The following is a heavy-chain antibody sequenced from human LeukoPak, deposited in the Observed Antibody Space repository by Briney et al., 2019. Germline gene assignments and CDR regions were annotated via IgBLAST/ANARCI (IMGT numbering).Heavy chain of an antibody. J-gene: IGHJ6*03. Sequence: PGGSLRLSCAASGFTFSSYAMSWVRQAPGKGLEWVSSISSSSSYIYYADSVKGRFTISRDNAKNSLYLQMNSLRAEDTAVYYCARDPRRNYYFWSGYYNYYYYYMDVWGKGTTVTVSS. CDR2: ISSSSSYI. CDR3: ARDPRRNYYFWSGYYNYYYYYMDV. V-gene: IGHV3-21*01. CDR1: GFTFSSYA. D-gene: IGHD3-3*01.